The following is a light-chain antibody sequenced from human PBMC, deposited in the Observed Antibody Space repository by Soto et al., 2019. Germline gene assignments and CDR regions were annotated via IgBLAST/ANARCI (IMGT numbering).Light chain of an antibody. CDR2: DAS. CDR1: QSVSSNF. Sequence: EIVLTQSPDTLSLSPGERATLSCRASQSVSSNFLAWYQQKPGQGPRLLIYDASSRATGIPDRFSGSGSGTDFTLSISRLEPEDFAVYYCQQYGSSTYTFGQGTKLEIK. CDR3: QQYGSSTYT. V-gene: IGKV3-20*01. J-gene: IGKJ2*01.